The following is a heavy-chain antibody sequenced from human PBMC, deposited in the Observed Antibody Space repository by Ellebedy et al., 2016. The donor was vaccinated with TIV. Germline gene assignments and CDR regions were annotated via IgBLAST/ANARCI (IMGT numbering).Heavy chain of an antibody. CDR1: GFTFSSYW. D-gene: IGHD4/OR15-4a*01. Sequence: GESLKISXSASGFTFSSYWMQWVRQAPGKGLVWVSRIKGDGSVPSYADSVMGRFTISRDNAKNSLFLQMNSLRAEDTALYHCVRGLTWFKPWGQGTQVTVSS. CDR2: IKGDGSVP. J-gene: IGHJ5*02. CDR3: VRGLTWFKP. V-gene: IGHV3-74*01.